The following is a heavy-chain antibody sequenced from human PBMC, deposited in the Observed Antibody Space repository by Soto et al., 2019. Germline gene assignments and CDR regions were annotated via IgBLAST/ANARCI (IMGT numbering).Heavy chain of an antibody. V-gene: IGHV4-31*03. D-gene: IGHD5-12*01. Sequence: QVQLQESGPGLVKPSQTLSLTCTVSGGSISSVGYYWSWIRQHPGKGLEWIGYIYNSGSTHYNPSHKRRITMSVNTSKNQFSLKLSSVTVADTAVYFCARETVGTIDRWGQGTLVTVSS. CDR2: IYNSGST. CDR3: ARETVGTIDR. CDR1: GGSISSVGYY. J-gene: IGHJ5*02.